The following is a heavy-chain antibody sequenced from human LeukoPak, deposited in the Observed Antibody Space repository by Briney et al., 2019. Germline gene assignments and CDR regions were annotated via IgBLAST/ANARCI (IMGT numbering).Heavy chain of an antibody. CDR3: ARGYCSSTSCYMDV. Sequence: ASVKVSCKASGHTSTTYAIHWVRQAPGQGLEWMGWINAGNGNIKYSQKLQGRVTITEDTSASTAYMELSSLRSEDTAVYYCARGYCSSTSCYMDVWGQGTTVT. J-gene: IGHJ6*02. CDR1: GHTSTTYA. D-gene: IGHD2-2*01. V-gene: IGHV1-3*01. CDR2: INAGNGNI.